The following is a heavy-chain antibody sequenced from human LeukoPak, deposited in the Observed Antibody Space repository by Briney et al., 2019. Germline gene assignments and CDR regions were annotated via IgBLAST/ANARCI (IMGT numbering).Heavy chain of an antibody. CDR1: GGSISSSSDNY. CDR2: IYYSGTT. Sequence: SETLSLTCSVSGGSISSSSDNYWGWIRQSPGKGLEWIGRIYYSGTTYYNPSLKSRVTISVDTSKNQFSLKLTSVTAADTAVYYCARGFYDILTGHPKNFDYWGQGTLVTVSS. V-gene: IGHV4-39*01. CDR3: ARGFYDILTGHPKNFDY. J-gene: IGHJ4*02. D-gene: IGHD3-9*01.